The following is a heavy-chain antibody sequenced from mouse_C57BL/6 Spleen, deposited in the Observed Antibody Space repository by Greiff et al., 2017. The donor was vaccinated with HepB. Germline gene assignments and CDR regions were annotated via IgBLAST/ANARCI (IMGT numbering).Heavy chain of an antibody. CDR2: IDPSDSYT. CDR1: GYTFTSYW. D-gene: IGHD3-2*02. J-gene: IGHJ4*01. V-gene: IGHV1-69*01. CDR3: ARGTPHSSGMGMDY. Sequence: QVQLQQPGAELVMPGASVKLSCKASGYTFTSYWMHWVKQRPGQGLEWIGEIDPSDSYTNYNQKFKGKSKLTVDKSSSTAYMQLSSLTSEESAVYYCARGTPHSSGMGMDYWGQGTSVTVSS.